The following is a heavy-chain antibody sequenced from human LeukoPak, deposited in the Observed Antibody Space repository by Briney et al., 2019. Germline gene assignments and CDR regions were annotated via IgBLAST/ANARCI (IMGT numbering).Heavy chain of an antibody. Sequence: SETLSLTCTVSGGSISRSSYYWGWIRQPPGKGLEWIGSIYYDESTYYNPSLESRVTISIDTSKNQFSLKLNSVAAADTAVYYCARVLGFGELLSDYWGQGTLVTVSS. J-gene: IGHJ4*02. CDR1: GGSISRSSYY. V-gene: IGHV4-39*07. CDR3: ARVLGFGELLSDY. CDR2: IYYDEST. D-gene: IGHD3-10*01.